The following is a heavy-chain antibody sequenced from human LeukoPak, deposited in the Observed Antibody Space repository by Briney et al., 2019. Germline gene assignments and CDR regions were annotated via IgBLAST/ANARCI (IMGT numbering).Heavy chain of an antibody. CDR3: ARRAWLTDAFDI. Sequence: GGSLRLSCAASGFTFSSDWMSWVRQAPGKGLEWVANIKQDGSEKYYVDSVKGRFTISRDNAKNSLYLQMNSLRAEDTAVYYCARRAWLTDAFDIWGQGTMVTVSS. J-gene: IGHJ3*02. V-gene: IGHV3-7*01. CDR2: IKQDGSEK. CDR1: GFTFSSDW. D-gene: IGHD5-12*01.